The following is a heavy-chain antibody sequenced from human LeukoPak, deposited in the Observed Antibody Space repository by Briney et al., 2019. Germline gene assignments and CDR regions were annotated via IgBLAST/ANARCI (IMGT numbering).Heavy chain of an antibody. CDR2: VYYSGST. J-gene: IGHJ4*02. V-gene: IGHV4-59*08. CDR3: ARSIIGTRSKFDY. Sequence: SETLSLTCNVSGGSISSYYWSWIRQPPGKGLEWIGYVYYSGSTNYNPSLKSRVTISVDTSKNHFSLKLSSVTAADTAVYSCARSIIGTRSKFDYWGQGTLVIVSS. D-gene: IGHD1/OR15-1a*01. CDR1: GGSISSYY.